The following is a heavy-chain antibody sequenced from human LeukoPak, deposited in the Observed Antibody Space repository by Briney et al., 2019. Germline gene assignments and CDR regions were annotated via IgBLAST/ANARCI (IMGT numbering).Heavy chain of an antibody. CDR3: ASRRDGYNRVTEDY. V-gene: IGHV1-69*05. CDR1: GGTFSSYA. Sequence: GASVKVSCKASGGTFSSYAISWVRQAPGHGLEWMGGIIPIFGAANYAQKFQGRVTITTDESTSTAYMEPSSLRSEDTAVYYCASRRDGYNRVTEDYWGQGTLVTVSS. D-gene: IGHD5-24*01. CDR2: IIPIFGAA. J-gene: IGHJ4*02.